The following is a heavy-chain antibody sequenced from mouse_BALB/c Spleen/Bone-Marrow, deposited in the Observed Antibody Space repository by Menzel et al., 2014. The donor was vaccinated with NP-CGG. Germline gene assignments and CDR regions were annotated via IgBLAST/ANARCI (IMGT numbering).Heavy chain of an antibody. CDR1: GYTFTSYW. D-gene: IGHD2-4*01. CDR2: INPSTGYT. CDR3: ARLGDYDAFAY. V-gene: IGHV1-7*01. J-gene: IGHJ3*01. Sequence: QVHVKQSGAELAKPGASVKMSCKASGYTFTSYWMHWVKQRPGQGLEWIGYINPSTGYTEYNQKLKDKATLTADKSSSTAYMQLSSLTSEDSAVYYCARLGDYDAFAYWGQGTLVTVSA.